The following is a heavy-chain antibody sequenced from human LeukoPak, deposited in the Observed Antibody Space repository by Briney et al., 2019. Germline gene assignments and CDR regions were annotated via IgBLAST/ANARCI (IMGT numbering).Heavy chain of an antibody. Sequence: PGGSLRLFFAASGFTFSDYYMSWIRQAPGKGLEWVSYISSSGNTIYNADSVKGRFTISRDNAKNSLYLQMNSLRAEDTAIYYCARLVSNWFDPWGQGTLVTVSS. CDR3: ARLVSNWFDP. CDR2: ISSSGNTI. D-gene: IGHD1-26*01. CDR1: GFTFSDYY. V-gene: IGHV3-11*01. J-gene: IGHJ5*02.